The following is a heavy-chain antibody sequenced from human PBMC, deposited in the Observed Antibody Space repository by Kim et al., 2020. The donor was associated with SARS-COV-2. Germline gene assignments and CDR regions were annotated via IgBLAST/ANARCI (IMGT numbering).Heavy chain of an antibody. V-gene: IGHV3-30-3*01. CDR1: GFTFITYA. J-gene: IGHJ4*02. CDR3: ARANSGSYWGYFDY. Sequence: GGSLRLSCAASGFTFITYAMHWVRQAPGKGLEWVAVISYDESNKYYADSVKGQFTISRDNSKNTLYLQMNSLRPEDTAVYYCARANSGSYWGYFDYWGQG. CDR2: ISYDESNK. D-gene: IGHD1-26*01.